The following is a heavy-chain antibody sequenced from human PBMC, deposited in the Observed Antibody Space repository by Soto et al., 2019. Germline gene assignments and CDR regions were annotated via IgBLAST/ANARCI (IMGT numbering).Heavy chain of an antibody. Sequence: GGSLRLSCAASGVTCSSYGMHWVRQAPGKGLEWVAVISYDGSTKYYADSVKGRFTISRDNSKNTLYLQMNSLRAEDTAKRYTAKDPSFGSGWYGPRGDAFDSWGQGTMVTVAS. CDR2: ISYDGSTK. D-gene: IGHD6-19*01. J-gene: IGHJ3*02. V-gene: IGHV3-30*18. CDR1: GVTCSSYG. CDR3: AKDPSFGSGWYGPRGDAFDS.